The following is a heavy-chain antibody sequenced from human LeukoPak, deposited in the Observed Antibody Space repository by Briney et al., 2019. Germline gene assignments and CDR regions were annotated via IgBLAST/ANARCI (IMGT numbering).Heavy chain of an antibody. Sequence: GGSLRLSCAASGFTFSSYAMHWVRQAPGKGLEWVAVISYDGSNKYYADSVKGRFTISRDNSKNTLYLQMNSLRAEDTAVYYCAKDDFLWFGELLRYYYYGMDVWGQGTTVTVSS. D-gene: IGHD3-10*01. V-gene: IGHV3-30-3*01. CDR3: AKDDFLWFGELLRYYYYGMDV. CDR1: GFTFSSYA. CDR2: ISYDGSNK. J-gene: IGHJ6*02.